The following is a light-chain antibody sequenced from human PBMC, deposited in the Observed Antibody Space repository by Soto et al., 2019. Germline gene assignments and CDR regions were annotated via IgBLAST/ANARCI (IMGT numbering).Light chain of an antibody. CDR1: QSVSYNS. CDR2: GAS. J-gene: IGKJ2*01. V-gene: IGKV3-20*01. Sequence: DIGLTQSPGPLSLSPGELATLSSRASQSVSYNSLAWFQQKPGQSPRHLIYGASSRASDIPDRFSGSGAGIGFTLTVSRLEPEYFGVDYCQQYGRSQYTFGQATNLETK. CDR3: QQYGRSQYT.